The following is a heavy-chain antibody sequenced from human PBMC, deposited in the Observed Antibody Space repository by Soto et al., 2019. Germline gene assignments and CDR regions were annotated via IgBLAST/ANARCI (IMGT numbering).Heavy chain of an antibody. Sequence: PGGSLRLSCSASGFTFSSYAIHWVRQAPGKGLEYVSAISSNGGTTYYADSVQGRFTISRDNSKSTLYLQMSSLRAEDTAVYYCAKDQGSSWYEIDYWGQGTLVTVSS. CDR2: ISSNGGTT. J-gene: IGHJ4*02. V-gene: IGHV3-64D*06. CDR3: AKDQGSSWYEIDY. CDR1: GFTFSSYA. D-gene: IGHD6-13*01.